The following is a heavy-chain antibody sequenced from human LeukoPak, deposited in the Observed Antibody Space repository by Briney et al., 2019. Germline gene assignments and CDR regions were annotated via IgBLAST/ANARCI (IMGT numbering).Heavy chain of an antibody. CDR3: ARDPIVGATHGDY. V-gene: IGHV4-30-4*08. CDR2: IYYSGST. CDR1: GGSISSGDYY. J-gene: IGHJ4*02. Sequence: PSETLSLTCTVSGGSISSGDYYWSWIRQPPGKGLEWIGYIYYSGSTYYNPSLKSGVTISVDTSKNQFSLKLSSVTAADTAVYYCARDPIVGATHGDYWGQGTLVTVSS. D-gene: IGHD1-26*01.